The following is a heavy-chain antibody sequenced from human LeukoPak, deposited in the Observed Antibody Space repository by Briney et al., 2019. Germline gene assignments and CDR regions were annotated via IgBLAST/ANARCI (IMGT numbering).Heavy chain of an antibody. CDR2: IYYSGRT. V-gene: IGHV4-39*01. Sequence: TSETLSLNRTVSGGSISSSSDYWGWIRQPPGKGLEWIGSIYYSGRTYNNPSLKSRVTISVDTSKNQFSLKLSSVTAADTAVYYCARHERVSQFDYWGQGSLVTVSS. J-gene: IGHJ4*02. CDR3: ARHERVSQFDY. D-gene: IGHD4-23*01. CDR1: GGSISSSSDY.